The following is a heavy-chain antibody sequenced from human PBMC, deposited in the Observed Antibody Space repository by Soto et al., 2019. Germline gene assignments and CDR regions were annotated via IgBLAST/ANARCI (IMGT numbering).Heavy chain of an antibody. D-gene: IGHD6-6*01. V-gene: IGHV3-11*01. Sequence: GGSLRLSCAASGFTFSDYYMSWIRQAPGKGLEWVSYISSSGSTIYYADYVKGRFTISRDNAKNSLYLQMNSLRAEDTAVYYCARRSSRSTAAGGYGYWGQGTLVTVSS. CDR2: ISSSGSTI. CDR3: ARRSSRSTAAGGYGY. CDR1: GFTFSDYY. J-gene: IGHJ4*02.